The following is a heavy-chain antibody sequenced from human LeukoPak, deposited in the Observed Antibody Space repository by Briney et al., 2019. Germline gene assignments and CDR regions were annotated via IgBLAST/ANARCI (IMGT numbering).Heavy chain of an antibody. Sequence: SETLSLTCAVYGGSFSGYYWSWIRQPPGKGLEWIGEINHSGSTNYNPSLKSRVTISVDTSKNQFSLKLSSVTAADTAVYYCARATQQLDVFDIWAKGKMATVFS. J-gene: IGHJ3*02. CDR3: ARATQQLDVFDI. CDR2: INHSGST. V-gene: IGHV4-34*01. D-gene: IGHD6-13*01. CDR1: GGSFSGYY.